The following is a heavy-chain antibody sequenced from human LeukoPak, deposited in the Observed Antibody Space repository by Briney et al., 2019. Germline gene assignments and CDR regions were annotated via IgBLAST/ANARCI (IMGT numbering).Heavy chain of an antibody. CDR3: ASQVDSGYAHDAFDI. Sequence: GGSLRLSCAASGFTFSSYSMNWVRQAPGKGLEWLSYINSPSSTIYYADSVRGRFTSSRDNAKNSVYLQMNSLRAEDTAVYYCASQVDSGYAHDAFDIWGQGTMVTVSS. V-gene: IGHV3-48*04. D-gene: IGHD5-12*01. CDR1: GFTFSSYS. J-gene: IGHJ3*02. CDR2: INSPSSTI.